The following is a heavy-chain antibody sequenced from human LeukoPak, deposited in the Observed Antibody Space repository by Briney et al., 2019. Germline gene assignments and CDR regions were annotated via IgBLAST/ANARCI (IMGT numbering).Heavy chain of an antibody. CDR3: ARGISSSWDNWFDP. D-gene: IGHD6-13*01. CDR2: IYTSGST. V-gene: IGHV4-61*02. CDR1: GGSISSDNYS. J-gene: IGHJ5*02. Sequence: SETLSLTCTVSGGSISSDNYSWSWIRQPAGKGLEWIGRIYTSGSTNYNPSLKSRVTISVDTSKNQFSLKLSSVTAADTAVYYCARGISSSWDNWFDPWGQGTLVTVSS.